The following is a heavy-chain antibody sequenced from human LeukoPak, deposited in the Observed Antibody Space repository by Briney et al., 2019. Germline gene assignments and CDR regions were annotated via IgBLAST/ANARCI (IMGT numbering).Heavy chain of an antibody. CDR3: ARDSKWDLPDAFDI. CDR2: IRYEGSNK. D-gene: IGHD1-26*01. V-gene: IGHV3-30*02. J-gene: IGHJ3*02. Sequence: GGSLRLSCGASGFTFRSYGMHWVRRAPGKGREGVGFIRYEGSNKYYADSVKGRFTISRDNSKTTLYLQMNSLRAEATAVYYSARDSKWDLPDAFDIWGQGTMVTVSS. CDR1: GFTFRSYG.